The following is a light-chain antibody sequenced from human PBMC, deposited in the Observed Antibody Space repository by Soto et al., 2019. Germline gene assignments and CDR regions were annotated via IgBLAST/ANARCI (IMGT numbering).Light chain of an antibody. J-gene: IGKJ2*01. CDR1: QSFGRW. Sequence: DIQMTQSPSTLSASAGDRVTITCRASQSFGRWLAWYQQKPGKAPDLLIYKTSTLERGVPSRFSGSGSGTEFTLTISSLQPDDFATYYCQEYKTGPGYNFGQGTRLEIK. CDR3: QEYKTGPGYN. CDR2: KTS. V-gene: IGKV1-5*03.